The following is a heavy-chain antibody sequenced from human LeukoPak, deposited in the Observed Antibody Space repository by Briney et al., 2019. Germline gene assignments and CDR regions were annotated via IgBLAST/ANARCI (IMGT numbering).Heavy chain of an antibody. J-gene: IGHJ4*02. Sequence: ASVKVSCKASGGTFSSYAISWARQAPGQGLEWMGGIIPIFGTANYAQKFQGRVTITADKSTSTAYMELSSLRSEDTAVYYCARGGQIYDYVWGSYLEFWGQGTLVTVSS. CDR1: GGTFSSYA. V-gene: IGHV1-69*06. D-gene: IGHD3-16*02. CDR3: ARGGQIYDYVWGSYLEF. CDR2: IIPIFGTA.